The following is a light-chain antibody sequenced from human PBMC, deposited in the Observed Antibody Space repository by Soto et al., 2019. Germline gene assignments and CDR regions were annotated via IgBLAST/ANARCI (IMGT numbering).Light chain of an antibody. CDR2: AAS. CDR3: QQSYSTPPIT. CDR1: QDIRDD. Sequence: AIQMTQSPSSLSASIGDRVTITCRASQDIRDDLGWYQQKPGKAPNLLIYAASNLQTGVPSRFSGSGSGTDFTLTISSLQPEDFATYYCQQSYSTPPITFGQGTRLEIK. J-gene: IGKJ5*01. V-gene: IGKV1-6*01.